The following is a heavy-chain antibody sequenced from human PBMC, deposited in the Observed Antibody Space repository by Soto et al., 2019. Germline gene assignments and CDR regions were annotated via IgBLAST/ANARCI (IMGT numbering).Heavy chain of an antibody. J-gene: IGHJ6*03. CDR2: ISYDGSNK. V-gene: IGHV3-30*03. CDR3: ARVDDFWSGGYYYYYMDV. D-gene: IGHD3-3*01. Sequence: PGGSLRLSCAASGFTFSSYGMHWVRQAPGKGLEWVAVISYDGSNKYYADSVKGRFTISRDNSKNTLYLQMNSLRAEDTAVYYCARVDDFWSGGYYYYYMDVWGKGTTVTVSS. CDR1: GFTFSSYG.